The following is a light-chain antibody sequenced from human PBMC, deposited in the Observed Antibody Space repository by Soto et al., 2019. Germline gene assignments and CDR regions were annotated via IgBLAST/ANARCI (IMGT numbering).Light chain of an antibody. CDR2: GAS. J-gene: IGKJ3*01. Sequence: EIVMTQSPATLSVSPGERATLSCRASQSVSSNLAWYQQKPGQAPRLLIYGASTRATGIPARFSGSASGTASTLTLSSLKSDHFAVYYCQQYNTWHHLFTFGPGTKVDIK. CDR1: QSVSSN. V-gene: IGKV3-15*01. CDR3: QQYNTWHHLFT.